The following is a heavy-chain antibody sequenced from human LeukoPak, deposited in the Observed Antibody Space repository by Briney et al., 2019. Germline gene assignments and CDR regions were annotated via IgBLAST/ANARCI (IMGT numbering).Heavy chain of an antibody. CDR2: ISSSGST. D-gene: IGHD5-24*01. V-gene: IGHV4-61*02. Sequence: PSETLSLTRTVSGDSISSGDYYWSWIRQPAGKGLEWIGRISSSGSTNYNPSLKSRVTISVDTSKNQFSLKLSSVTAADTAGYYCARVYPRGGYKTSGWFDPWGQGTLVTVSS. CDR1: GDSISSGDYY. J-gene: IGHJ5*02. CDR3: ARVYPRGGYKTSGWFDP.